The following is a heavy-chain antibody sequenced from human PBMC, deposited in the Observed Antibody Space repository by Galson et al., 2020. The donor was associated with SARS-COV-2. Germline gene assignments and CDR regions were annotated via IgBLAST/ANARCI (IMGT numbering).Heavy chain of an antibody. CDR1: GFTLSNYG. CDR2: IWSDENKR. CDR3: ARAFGLAKTYFYYYGLDV. D-gene: IGHD3-10*01. J-gene: IGHJ6*02. Sequence: TGGSLRLSCAASGFTLSNYGMHWVRQAPGKGLEWVALIWSDENKRYYADSLQGRFTISRDNSKNTVYLHMRSLRAEDTAVYYCARAFGLAKTYFYYYGLDVWGQGTTITVSS. V-gene: IGHV3-33*01.